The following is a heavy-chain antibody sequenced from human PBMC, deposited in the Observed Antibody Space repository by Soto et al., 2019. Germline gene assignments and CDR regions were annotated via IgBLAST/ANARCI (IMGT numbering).Heavy chain of an antibody. CDR1: GGTFSSYA. V-gene: IGHV1-69*13. CDR3: APYIYYDSSGYGLH. CDR2: IIPIFGTA. D-gene: IGHD3-22*01. Sequence: SVKVSCKASGGTFSSYAISWVRQAPGQGLEWMGGIIPIFGTANYAQKFQGRVTITADESTSTAYMELSSLRSEDTAVYYCAPYIYYDSSGYGLHWGQGTLVTVSS. J-gene: IGHJ4*02.